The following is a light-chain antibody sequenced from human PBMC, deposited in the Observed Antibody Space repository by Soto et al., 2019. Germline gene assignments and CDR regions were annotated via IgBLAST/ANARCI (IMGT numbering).Light chain of an antibody. CDR1: QSISSSY. J-gene: IGKJ1*01. V-gene: IGKV3-20*01. Sequence: EIVLTQSPGTLSLSPGERATLSCRASQSISSSYLAWYQQKPGQAPRLLIYAASSRATGIPDRFSGSGSGTDLTLTISRLEPEDFAVYYCQQYGSSPWTFGQGTKEEIK. CDR2: AAS. CDR3: QQYGSSPWT.